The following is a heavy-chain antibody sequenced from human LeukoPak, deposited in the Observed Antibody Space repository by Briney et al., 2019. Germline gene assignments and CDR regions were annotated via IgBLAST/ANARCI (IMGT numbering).Heavy chain of an antibody. Sequence: PGGSLRLSCAASGFTFSSYEMNWVRQAPGKGLEWVSYISGSGSTIYYADSVKGRFTISRDNAKNTLYLQMNSLRAEDTAVYYCARVGKYYYDSSGYYPAHDAFDIWGQGTMVTVSS. J-gene: IGHJ3*02. CDR2: ISGSGSTI. CDR1: GFTFSSYE. V-gene: IGHV3-48*03. D-gene: IGHD3-22*01. CDR3: ARVGKYYYDSSGYYPAHDAFDI.